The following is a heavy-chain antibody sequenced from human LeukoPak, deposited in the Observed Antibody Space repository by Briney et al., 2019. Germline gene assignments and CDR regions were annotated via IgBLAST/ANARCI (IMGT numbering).Heavy chain of an antibody. CDR1: GFTFSSYW. J-gene: IGHJ4*02. CDR2: INSDGSNT. D-gene: IGHD4-17*01. CDR3: ARVKGNNGDYVDFDY. Sequence: GESLRLSCAASGFTFSSYWMHWVRQGPGKGLVWVSCINSDGSNTTYADSVKGRFTISRDNAKNTLYLQMHSLRAEDTAVYYCARVKGNNGDYVDFDYWGQGTLVTVSS. V-gene: IGHV3-74*01.